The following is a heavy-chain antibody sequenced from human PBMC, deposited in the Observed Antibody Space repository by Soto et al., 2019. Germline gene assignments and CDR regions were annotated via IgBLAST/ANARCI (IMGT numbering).Heavy chain of an antibody. CDR2: VFHNGRT. V-gene: IGHV4-39*07. Sequence: SDTLSLTCTVSCAYMINSYSYCTLVRQSAGMGLEWIGLVFHNGRTYYNPSLKGRVGLLFATSRNLFSLNLISLTVADAAVYYCARWVEVSLDYFDSWGQGIPVT. CDR3: ARWVEVSLDYFDS. D-gene: IGHD1-1*01. J-gene: IGHJ4*02. CDR1: CAYMINSYSY.